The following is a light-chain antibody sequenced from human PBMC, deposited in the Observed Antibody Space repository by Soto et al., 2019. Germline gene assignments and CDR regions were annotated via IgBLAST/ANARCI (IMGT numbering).Light chain of an antibody. Sequence: IVLRQCPGTLFLSXGERATLGCRARHSASSNLAGYQQKPGKAPRILXXGESSRATSLPERFSGGGSGKDSTLTISRLEPEDFAVYYCQQYGSSPPWTFGQGTKVDIK. CDR2: GES. CDR1: HSASSN. CDR3: QQYGSSPPWT. J-gene: IGKJ1*01. V-gene: IGKV3-20*01.